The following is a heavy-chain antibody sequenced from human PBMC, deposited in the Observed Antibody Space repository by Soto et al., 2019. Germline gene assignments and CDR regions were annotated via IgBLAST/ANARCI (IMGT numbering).Heavy chain of an antibody. D-gene: IGHD3-22*01. Sequence: QVQLVQSGAEVKKPGSSVKVSCKASGGTFSSYAISWVRQAPGQGLEWMGGIIPIFGTPNYAQNFQGRVTITAHESTSIAYMEVTSLETEDTDVHDCLVSSGYYLHFDYWGQGTLVTLSS. V-gene: IGHV1-69*01. CDR2: IIPIFGTP. J-gene: IGHJ4*02. CDR3: LVSSGYYLHFDY. CDR1: GGTFSSYA.